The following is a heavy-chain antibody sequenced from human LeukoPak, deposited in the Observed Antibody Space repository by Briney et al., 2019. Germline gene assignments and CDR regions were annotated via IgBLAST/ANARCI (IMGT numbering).Heavy chain of an antibody. D-gene: IGHD2-15*01. V-gene: IGHV4-38-2*02. Sequence: SETLSLTCIVSGYSIISDYFWGWVRQPPGKGPEWIGSIFHSGSIYYNPSLKSRVTISIDPSKNRFSIKLNSVTAADTAIYYCARVVASTSIDSWGQGTLVTVSS. CDR1: GYSIISDYF. J-gene: IGHJ4*02. CDR2: IFHSGSI. CDR3: ARVVASTSIDS.